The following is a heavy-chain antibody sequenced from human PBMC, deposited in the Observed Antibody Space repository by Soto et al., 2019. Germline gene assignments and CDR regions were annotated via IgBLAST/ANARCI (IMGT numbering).Heavy chain of an antibody. J-gene: IGHJ3*02. CDR2: ISAYNGNT. V-gene: IGHV1-18*01. D-gene: IGHD2-2*02. CDR3: ARDPPIPFYHNDDAFDI. Sequence: QGQLVQSGAEVKKPGASVKVSCKASGYTFTSYGISWVRQAPGQGLEWMGWISAYNGNTNYAQKLQGRVTMTTDTSTSTAYMELRSLRSDDTAVYYCARDPPIPFYHNDDAFDIWGQRTMVTVSS. CDR1: GYTFTSYG.